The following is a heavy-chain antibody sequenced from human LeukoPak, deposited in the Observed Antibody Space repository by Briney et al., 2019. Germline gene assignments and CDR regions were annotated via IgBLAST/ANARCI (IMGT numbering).Heavy chain of an antibody. Sequence: KTGGSLRLSCAGSGFIFSSYTINWVRQAPGKGLEWVGRIKSKTDGGTTDYAAPVKGRFTISRDDSKNTLYLQMNSLKTEDTAVYYCTTEYYYDSSGYYYKGYWGQGTLVTVSS. CDR3: TTEYYYDSSGYYYKGY. D-gene: IGHD3-22*01. CDR1: GFIFSSYT. J-gene: IGHJ4*02. CDR2: IKSKTDGGTT. V-gene: IGHV3-15*01.